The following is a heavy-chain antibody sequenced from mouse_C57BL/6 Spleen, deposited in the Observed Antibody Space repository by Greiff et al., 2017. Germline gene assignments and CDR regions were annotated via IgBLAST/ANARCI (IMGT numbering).Heavy chain of an antibody. CDR1: GFTFSSYG. V-gene: IGHV5-6*01. Sequence: EVMLVESGGDLVKPGGSLKLSCAASGFTFSSYGMSWVRQTPDKRLEWVATISSGGSYTYYPDSVKGRFTISRDNAKNTLYLQRSSLKSEDTAMYYCACLRDYEEHYFDYWGQGTTLTVSS. J-gene: IGHJ2*01. CDR2: ISSGGSYT. D-gene: IGHD2-3*01. CDR3: ACLRDYEEHYFDY.